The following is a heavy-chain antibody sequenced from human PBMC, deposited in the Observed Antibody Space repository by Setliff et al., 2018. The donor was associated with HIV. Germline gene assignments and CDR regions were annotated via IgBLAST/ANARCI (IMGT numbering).Heavy chain of an antibody. J-gene: IGHJ4*02. Sequence: SETLSLTCTVSGGSISSRSYYWSWIRQSPGMGLEWIGSLSSGRNTHYNPSLKSRATISVDTSKKQFSLELSSVTAADTAVFYCARHHVSAGGYRFYFPFWGQGTQVTVSS. V-gene: IGHV4-39*01. CDR3: ARHHVSAGGYRFYFPF. CDR1: GGSISSRSYY. CDR2: LSSGRNT. D-gene: IGHD5-12*01.